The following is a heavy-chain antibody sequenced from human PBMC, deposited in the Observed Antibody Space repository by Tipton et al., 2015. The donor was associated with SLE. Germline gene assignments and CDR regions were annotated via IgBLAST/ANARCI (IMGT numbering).Heavy chain of an antibody. D-gene: IGHD2-15*01. CDR3: AVGAPIDY. V-gene: IGHV3-74*01. J-gene: IGHJ4*02. Sequence: GSLRLSCAASGFTFRSYWMHWVRQAPGKGLVWVSSFDGDGSETRYADSVKGRFTISRDNAKNTPYLQMNSLRTDDTALYYCAVGAPIDYWGQGALVTVSS. CDR1: GFTFRSYW. CDR2: FDGDGSET.